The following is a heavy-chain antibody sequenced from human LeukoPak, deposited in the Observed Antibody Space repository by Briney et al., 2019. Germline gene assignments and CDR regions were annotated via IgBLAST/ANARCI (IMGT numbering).Heavy chain of an antibody. V-gene: IGHV3-15*01. CDR3: TTDCDSTSCYAADAAQ. CDR1: GFTFSNAW. J-gene: IGHJ4*02. D-gene: IGHD2-2*01. CDR2: MKSRTDGGTT. Sequence: GGSLRLSCAGSGFTFSNAWMSWVRQAPGKGLEGVGRMKSRTDGGTTDYAAPVKGRFTISRDDSKNTLYLQMNSLKTEDTAVYYCTTDCDSTSCYAADAAQWGQGTLVTVSS.